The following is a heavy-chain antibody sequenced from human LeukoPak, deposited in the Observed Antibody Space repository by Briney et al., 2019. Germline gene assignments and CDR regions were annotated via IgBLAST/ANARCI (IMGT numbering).Heavy chain of an antibody. J-gene: IGHJ4*02. CDR3: ASLYDFYYYFDY. V-gene: IGHV4-30-2*01. D-gene: IGHD5/OR15-5a*01. CDR1: GGSISSGGYS. Sequence: SQTLSLTCAVSGGSISSGGYSWSWIRQPPGKGLEWIGYIYHSGSTYYNPSLKSRVTISVDRSKNQFSLKLSSVTAADTAVYYCASLYDFYYYFDYWGQGTLVTVSS. CDR2: IYHSGST.